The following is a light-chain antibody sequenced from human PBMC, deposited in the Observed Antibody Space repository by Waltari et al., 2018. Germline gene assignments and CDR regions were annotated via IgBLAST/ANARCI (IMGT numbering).Light chain of an antibody. CDR1: QGVSRS. J-gene: IGKJ1*01. Sequence: IVLTQSPGTLSLSPGDRAALSCSASQGVSRSLAWYQQKPGQAPKLLIYGASTRATGIPDRFTGSGSGTDFSLTISSLEPEDFAIYFCQHYVRLPATFGQGTKVEIK. V-gene: IGKV3-20*01. CDR2: GAS. CDR3: QHYVRLPAT.